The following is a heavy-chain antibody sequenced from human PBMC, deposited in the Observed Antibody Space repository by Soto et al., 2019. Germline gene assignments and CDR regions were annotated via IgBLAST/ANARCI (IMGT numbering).Heavy chain of an antibody. Sequence: SETLSLTCAVSGGSISSGGYSWSWIRQPPGKGPEWIGYIYHTGSTYYNPSLKSRVTFLVDRSKNQFSLKLTSVTAADTAVYYCSRSTTVTLLIDSCGQGTLVTVSA. J-gene: IGHJ4*02. CDR1: GGSISSGGYS. CDR2: IYHTGST. D-gene: IGHD4-17*01. V-gene: IGHV4-30-2*01. CDR3: SRSTTVTLLIDS.